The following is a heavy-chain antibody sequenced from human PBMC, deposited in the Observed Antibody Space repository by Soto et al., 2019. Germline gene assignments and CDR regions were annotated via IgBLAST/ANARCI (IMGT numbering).Heavy chain of an antibody. CDR1: GGSINTGDYY. CDR3: ARGVDFEGFSPYGMDV. V-gene: IGHV4-30-4*01. CDR2: IYYSGTT. Sequence: SETLSLTCTVSGGSINTGDYYWTGIRQPRGKGLEWIGYIYYSGTTYYNPSLKSRVSLSLDTSKNHFSLRLTSVTAADTAVYYCARGVDFEGFSPYGMDVWGQGTTGTVSS. J-gene: IGHJ6*02. D-gene: IGHD3-3*01.